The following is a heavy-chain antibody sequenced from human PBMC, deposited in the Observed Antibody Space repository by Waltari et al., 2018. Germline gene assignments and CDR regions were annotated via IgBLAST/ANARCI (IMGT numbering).Heavy chain of an antibody. CDR1: GFTFSDHY. Sequence: EVQLVESGGGLVQPGGSLRLSCAASGFTFSDHYMDWVRPAPGKGLEWVGRTRNKANSYTTEYAASVKGRFTISRDDSKNSLYLQMNSLKTEDTAVYYCASGSYLDAFDIWGQGTMVTVSS. CDR2: TRNKANSYTT. D-gene: IGHD1-26*01. V-gene: IGHV3-72*01. J-gene: IGHJ3*02. CDR3: ASGSYLDAFDI.